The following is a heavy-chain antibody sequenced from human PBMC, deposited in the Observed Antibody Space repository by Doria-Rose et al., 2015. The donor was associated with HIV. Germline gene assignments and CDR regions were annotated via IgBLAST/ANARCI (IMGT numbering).Heavy chain of an antibody. V-gene: IGHV2-26*01. D-gene: IGHD6-13*01. CDR2: IFSDDER. J-gene: IGHJ4*02. CDR1: GVSLSSPGMG. Sequence: QVQLVQSGPVLVKPTETLTLTCTVSGVSLSSPGMGVSWIRQPPGKALEWLANIFSDDERSYKTSPKSRLTLSRGTSKSQVVLTMTDMDPVDTATYYCARIKSSRWYHKYYFDFWGQGTLVIVSA. CDR3: ARIKSSRWYHKYYFDF.